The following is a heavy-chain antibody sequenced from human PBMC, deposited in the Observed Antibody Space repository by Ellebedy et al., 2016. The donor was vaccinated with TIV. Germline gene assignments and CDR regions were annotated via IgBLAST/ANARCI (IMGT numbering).Heavy chain of an antibody. CDR3: ARDAPRADYDSSDLMGAFDI. J-gene: IGHJ3*02. CDR2: VWYDGSKE. Sequence: PGGSLRLSCAASGFTFSSYGMHWVRQAPGKGLEWVAVVWYDGSKEHYADSVKGRFTISRDNSKNTLYLQINSLRAEDTAVYYCARDAPRADYDSSDLMGAFDIWGQGTMVTVSS. CDR1: GFTFSSYG. D-gene: IGHD3-22*01. V-gene: IGHV3-33*01.